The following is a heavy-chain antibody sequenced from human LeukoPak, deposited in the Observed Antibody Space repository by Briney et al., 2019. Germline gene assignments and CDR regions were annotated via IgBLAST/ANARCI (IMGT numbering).Heavy chain of an antibody. Sequence: ASVKVSCKASGYTFTSYDINWVRQATGQGLGWMGWMNPNSGNTGYAQKFQGRVTMTRNTSISTAYMELSSLRSEDTAVYYCARGLYAGIAVAGVDYWGQGTLVTVSS. V-gene: IGHV1-8*01. J-gene: IGHJ4*02. CDR1: GYTFTSYD. CDR2: MNPNSGNT. D-gene: IGHD6-19*01. CDR3: ARGLYAGIAVAGVDY.